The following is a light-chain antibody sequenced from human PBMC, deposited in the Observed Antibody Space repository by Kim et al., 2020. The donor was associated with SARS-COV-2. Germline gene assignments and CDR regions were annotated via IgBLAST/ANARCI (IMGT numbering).Light chain of an antibody. J-gene: IGKJ4*01. Sequence: LCPGERANRACRASKRVYNYVAWYQQKPGQAPRLLIYDGSNRATGIPARFSGSGSGTDFTLTISSLEPEDFAVYYCQQRSHWPTFGGGTKVDIK. CDR2: DGS. CDR3: QQRSHWPT. CDR1: KRVYNY. V-gene: IGKV3-11*01.